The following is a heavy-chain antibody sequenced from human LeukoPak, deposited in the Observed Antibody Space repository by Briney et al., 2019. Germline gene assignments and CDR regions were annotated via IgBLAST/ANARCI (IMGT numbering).Heavy chain of an antibody. J-gene: IGHJ4*02. V-gene: IGHV3-7*01. CDR3: ATSSGAPGNM. CDR2: INQYGSVI. CDR1: GVYW. Sequence: GGSLRLSCAVSGVYWMGCVRQAPGKALEWVANINQYGSVIYYVDSVKGRFTISRDNAKNSLYLQMNSLRAEDTGVYYCATSSGAPGNMWGQGTLVTVSS. D-gene: IGHD2-8*02.